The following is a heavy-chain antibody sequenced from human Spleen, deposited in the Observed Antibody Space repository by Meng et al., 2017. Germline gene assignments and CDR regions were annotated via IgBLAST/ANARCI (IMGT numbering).Heavy chain of an antibody. J-gene: IGHJ4*02. V-gene: IGHV1-2*06. D-gene: IGHD6-25*01. CDR2: IDPGSGGT. Sequence: QVTTVHSGAELKNPGASVKVSCKPSGYTFTAYWLHWVRLAPGQGLEWMGRIDPGSGGTQYPQNFQGRVLMTRDTSISTTYMELSGLRSDDTAVYYCARDEDISAAGKLFGDYWGQGTLVTVSS. CDR3: ARDEDISAAGKLFGDY. CDR1: GYTFTAYW.